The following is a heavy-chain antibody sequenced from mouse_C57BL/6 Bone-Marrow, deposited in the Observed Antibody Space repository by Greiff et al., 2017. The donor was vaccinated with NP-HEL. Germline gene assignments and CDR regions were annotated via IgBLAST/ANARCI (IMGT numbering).Heavy chain of an antibody. CDR3: ASPSYGNYWYFDV. CDR1: GYTFTSYG. J-gene: IGHJ1*03. CDR2: IYPRCGNT. D-gene: IGHD2-10*01. Sequence: QVQLQQSGAELARPGASVKLSCKASGYTFTSYGISWVKQRTGQGLEWIGEIYPRCGNTYYNEKFKGKATLTADKSSSTAYMELRSLTSEDSAVYFFASPSYGNYWYFDVWGTGTTVTVSS. V-gene: IGHV1-81*01.